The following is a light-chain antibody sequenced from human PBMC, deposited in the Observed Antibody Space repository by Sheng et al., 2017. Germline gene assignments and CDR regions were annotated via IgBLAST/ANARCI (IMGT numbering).Light chain of an antibody. CDR1: QSVSSSY. J-gene: IGKJ3*01. Sequence: EIVMTQSPATLSVSPGERATLSCRASQSVSSSYIAWYQQKPGQAPRLLIYDASNRATGIPARFSGSGSGTDFTLTISSLEPEDFAVYYCQQRSNWPGTFGPGTKVDIK. CDR3: QQRSNWPGT. V-gene: IGKV3D-20*02. CDR2: DAS.